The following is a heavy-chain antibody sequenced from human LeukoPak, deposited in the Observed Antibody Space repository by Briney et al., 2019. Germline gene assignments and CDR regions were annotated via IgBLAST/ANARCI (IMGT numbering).Heavy chain of an antibody. Sequence: SETLSLTCTVSGRSISSNSYLWGWIRQPPGKGLEWIGSIYYSGSTYYNPSLKSRVTISVDTSKNQFSLKLSSVTAADTAVYYCAGGPSPGDIITFGVVPLEALVIWVQGTMVTVSS. J-gene: IGHJ3*02. D-gene: IGHD3-16*01. CDR1: GRSISSNSYL. CDR2: IYYSGST. V-gene: IGHV4-39*01. CDR3: AGGPSPGDIITFGVVPLEALVI.